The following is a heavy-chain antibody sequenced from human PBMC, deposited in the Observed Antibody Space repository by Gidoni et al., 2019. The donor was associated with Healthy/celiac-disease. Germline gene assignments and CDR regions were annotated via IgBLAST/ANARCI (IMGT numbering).Heavy chain of an antibody. CDR1: GYSFTNSW. CDR2: IYPGDSDT. CDR3: ALYSSFGVPYYFDY. V-gene: IGHV5-51*01. J-gene: IGHJ4*02. D-gene: IGHD6-6*01. Sequence: EVQLVQSGAEVKKPGESLRISCQGSGYSFTNSWIGWVRPMPGKGLEWMGVIYPGDSDTRYSPSFQGQVTISADKSISTAYLQWRSLKASDTAMYYCALYSSFGVPYYFDYWGQGTLVTVSS.